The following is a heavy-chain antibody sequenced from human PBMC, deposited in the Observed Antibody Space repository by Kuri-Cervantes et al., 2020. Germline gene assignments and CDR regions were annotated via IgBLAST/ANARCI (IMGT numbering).Heavy chain of an antibody. CDR3: ARINTRPARGFY. CDR2: ISSGSSYI. V-gene: IGHV3-21*01. CDR1: GFMFSGYS. J-gene: IGHJ4*02. Sequence: GGSLRLSCAASGFMFSGYSMNWVRQAPGKGLEWVSSISSGSSYIYYGDSVKGRFTISRDNAKNSLSLQMSSLRAEDTAVYYCARINTRPARGFYWGQGTLVTVSS. D-gene: IGHD6-6*01.